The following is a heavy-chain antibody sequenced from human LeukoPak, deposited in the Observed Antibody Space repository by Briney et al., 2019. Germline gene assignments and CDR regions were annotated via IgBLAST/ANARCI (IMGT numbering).Heavy chain of an antibody. CDR2: ISNDGSNK. V-gene: IGHV3-30*03. D-gene: IGHD3/OR15-3a*01. Sequence: GGSLRLSCVTSGFTFSSYGMHWVRQIPGKGLEWVAVISNDGSNKYYADSVRGRFTISRDNSKNTLYLQMTSLRAADTAVYYCARERSLRTGTSVIDYWGQGTLVTVSS. J-gene: IGHJ4*02. CDR3: ARERSLRTGTSVIDY. CDR1: GFTFSSYG.